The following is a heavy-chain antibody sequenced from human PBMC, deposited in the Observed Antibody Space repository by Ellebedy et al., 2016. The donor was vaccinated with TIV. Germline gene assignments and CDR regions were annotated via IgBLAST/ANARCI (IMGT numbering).Heavy chain of an antibody. V-gene: IGHV4-39*07. J-gene: IGHJ4*01. CDR2: VYYSGTT. Sequence: MPSETLSLTSTVSGGSISTSNFYWGWVRQPPGKGLEWIGTVYYSGTTQYNPSLKSRVTISVDTSRAQFSLKMTSVTAADTAVYYCARGYYNSGHYFSPGEWGRGTLVTVSS. CDR3: ARGYYNSGHYFSPGE. D-gene: IGHD3-3*01. CDR1: GGSISTSNFY.